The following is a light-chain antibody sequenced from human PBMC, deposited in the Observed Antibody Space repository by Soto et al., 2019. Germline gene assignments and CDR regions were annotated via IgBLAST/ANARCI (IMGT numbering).Light chain of an antibody. CDR3: AAWDDSLNAGV. J-gene: IGLJ2*01. V-gene: IGLV1-44*01. CDR1: SSNLGTNT. CDR2: SNN. Sequence: QSVLTQPPSVSGTPGQRVTISCSGSSSNLGTNTVNWYQQLPGTAPKVLIYSNNQRPSGVPDRFSGSKSGTSASLAISGLQSEDEADYYCAAWDDSLNAGVFGGGTKLTVL.